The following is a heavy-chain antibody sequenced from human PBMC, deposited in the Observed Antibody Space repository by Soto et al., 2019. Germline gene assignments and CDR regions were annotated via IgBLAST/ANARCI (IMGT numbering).Heavy chain of an antibody. J-gene: IGHJ6*02. Sequence: SETLSLTCAVYGGSFSGYYWSWIRQPPGKGLEWIGEINHSGSTNYNPSLKSRVTISVDTSKNQFSLKLSPVTAADTAVYYCARELRGVYYYGMDVWGQGTTVTVSS. CDR1: GGSFSGYY. CDR3: ARELRGVYYYGMDV. CDR2: INHSGST. D-gene: IGHD2-15*01. V-gene: IGHV4-34*01.